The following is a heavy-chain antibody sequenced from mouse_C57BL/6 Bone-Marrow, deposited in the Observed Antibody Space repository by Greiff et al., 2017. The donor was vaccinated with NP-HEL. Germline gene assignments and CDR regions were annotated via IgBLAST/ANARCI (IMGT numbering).Heavy chain of an antibody. CDR1: GYTFTSYG. J-gene: IGHJ4*01. D-gene: IGHD2-3*01. CDR2: IYPRSGNT. V-gene: IGHV1-81*01. CDR3: ARSMAYAMDY. Sequence: QVQLQQSGAELARPGASVKLSCKASGYTFTSYGISWVKQSTGQGLEWIGEIYPRSGNTYYNEKFKGKATLTADKSSSTAYMELRSLTSEDSAVYICARSMAYAMDYWGQGTSVTVSS.